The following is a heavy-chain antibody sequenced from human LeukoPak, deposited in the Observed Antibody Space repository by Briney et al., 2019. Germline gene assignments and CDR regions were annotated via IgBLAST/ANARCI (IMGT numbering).Heavy chain of an antibody. J-gene: IGHJ4*02. CDR1: GFTFSSYA. V-gene: IGHV3-23*01. D-gene: IGHD2-2*01. CDR3: AKAYCSSTSCSSN. Sequence: PGGSLRLSCAASGFTFSSYAMSWVRQAPGKGLEWGSAISGSGGSTYYADSVKGRFTISRDNSKNTLYLQMNSLRAEDTAVYYCAKAYCSSTSCSSNWGQGTLVTASS. CDR2: ISGSGGST.